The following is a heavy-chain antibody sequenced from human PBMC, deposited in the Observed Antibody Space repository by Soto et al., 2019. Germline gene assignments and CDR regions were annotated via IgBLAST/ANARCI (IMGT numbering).Heavy chain of an antibody. V-gene: IGHV3-72*01. J-gene: IGHJ4*02. Sequence: EVQLVESGRGLVQPGGSLRLSCAASGFAFSDHYMDWVRQAPGKGLEWVGRTRNKANSYTTEYAASVKGRFTISRDDSKNSLYLQMNSLKTEDTAMYYCARELMTTVTYFDYWGQGTLVTVSS. CDR1: GFAFSDHY. CDR2: TRNKANSYTT. CDR3: ARELMTTVTYFDY. D-gene: IGHD4-17*01.